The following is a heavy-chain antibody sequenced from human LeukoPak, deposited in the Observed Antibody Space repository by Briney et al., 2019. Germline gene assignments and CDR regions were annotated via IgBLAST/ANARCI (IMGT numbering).Heavy chain of an antibody. CDR2: IYYSGST. Sequence: PSETLSLTCTVSGGSISSSSYYWGWIRQPPGKGLEWIGSIYYSGSTYYNPSLKSRVTISVDTSKNQFSLKLSSVTAADTAVYYCARDRKWFGESALDYWGQGTLVTVSS. J-gene: IGHJ4*02. D-gene: IGHD3-10*01. CDR3: ARDRKWFGESALDY. V-gene: IGHV4-39*07. CDR1: GGSISSSSYY.